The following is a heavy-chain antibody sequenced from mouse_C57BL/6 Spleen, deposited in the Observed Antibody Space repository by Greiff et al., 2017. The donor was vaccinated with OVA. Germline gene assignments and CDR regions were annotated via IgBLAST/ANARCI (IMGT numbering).Heavy chain of an antibody. V-gene: IGHV1-52*01. Sequence: QVQLQQPGAELVRPGSSVKLSCKASGYTFTSYWMHWVKQRPIQGLEWIGNIDPSDSETHYNQKFKDKATLTVDKSSSTAYMQLSSLTSEDSAVYYCARSTAQALFAYWGQGTLVTVSA. CDR2: IDPSDSET. J-gene: IGHJ3*01. D-gene: IGHD3-2*02. CDR1: GYTFTSYW. CDR3: ARSTAQALFAY.